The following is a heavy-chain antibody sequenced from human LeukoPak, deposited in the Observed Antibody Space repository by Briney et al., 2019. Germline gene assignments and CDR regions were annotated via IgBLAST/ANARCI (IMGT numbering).Heavy chain of an antibody. D-gene: IGHD3-3*01. CDR1: GYTFTGYY. Sequence: ASVKVSCKASGYTFTGYYMHWVRQAPGQGLEWMGWISAYNGNRNYAQSLQGRVSMTTDASTGTAYMELRSLRSDDTAVYYCARDKMDYWSGYYRGGFDYWGQGTLVTVSP. J-gene: IGHJ4*02. CDR2: ISAYNGNR. CDR3: ARDKMDYWSGYYRGGFDY. V-gene: IGHV1-18*04.